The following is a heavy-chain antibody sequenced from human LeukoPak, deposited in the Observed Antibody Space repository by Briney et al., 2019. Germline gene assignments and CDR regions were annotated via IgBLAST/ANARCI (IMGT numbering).Heavy chain of an antibody. CDR1: GGTFSSCA. CDR3: AREGSGYQLNWFDP. Sequence: ASVKVSCKASGGTFSSCAISWVRQAPGQGLEWKGRIIPIFGTANYAQKFQGRVTITTDESTSTAYMELSSLRSEDTAVYYCAREGSGYQLNWFDPWGQGTLVTVSS. D-gene: IGHD3-22*01. J-gene: IGHJ5*02. CDR2: IIPIFGTA. V-gene: IGHV1-69*05.